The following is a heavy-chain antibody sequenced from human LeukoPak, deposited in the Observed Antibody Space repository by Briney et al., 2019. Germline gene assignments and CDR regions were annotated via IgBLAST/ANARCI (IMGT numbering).Heavy chain of an antibody. Sequence: GESLKISCKGSGYSFIRYWIGWVRQMPGKGLEWMGIIYPGDSDTRYSPSFQGQVTISADKSISTAYLQWSSLKASDTAMYYCARAGISSSYGATSYFDYWGQGTLVTVPS. CDR3: ARAGISSSYGATSYFDY. V-gene: IGHV5-51*01. CDR2: IYPGDSDT. CDR1: GYSFIRYW. J-gene: IGHJ4*02. D-gene: IGHD5-18*01.